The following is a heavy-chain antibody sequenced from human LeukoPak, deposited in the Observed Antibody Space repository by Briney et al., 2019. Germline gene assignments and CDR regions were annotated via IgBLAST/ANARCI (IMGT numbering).Heavy chain of an antibody. CDR2: LNPHSGGT. V-gene: IGHV1-2*02. Sequence: GASVKVSCKTSGYTFTDYYMHWVRQAPGQGLEWMGWLNPHSGGTNYAQKFQGRVTMTSDTSISTAYMELSRLRSDDTAVCYCARGHGYYDHWGQGTLVTVSS. CDR1: GYTFTDYY. CDR3: ARGHGYYDH. D-gene: IGHD3-22*01. J-gene: IGHJ5*02.